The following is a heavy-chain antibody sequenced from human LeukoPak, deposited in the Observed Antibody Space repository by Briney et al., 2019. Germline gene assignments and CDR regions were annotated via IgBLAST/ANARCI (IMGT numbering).Heavy chain of an antibody. V-gene: IGHV4-4*07. CDR3: ARQIAVAGKAGF. CDR1: GGSISSYD. Sequence: SETLSLTCTVSGGSISSYDWTWIRQPAGKGLEWIGRIYTTGSTNYNPSLNSRVTMSVDTSKNQFSLKLSSVTAADTAVYYCARQIAVAGKAGFWGQGTLVTVSS. D-gene: IGHD6-19*01. J-gene: IGHJ4*02. CDR2: IYTTGST.